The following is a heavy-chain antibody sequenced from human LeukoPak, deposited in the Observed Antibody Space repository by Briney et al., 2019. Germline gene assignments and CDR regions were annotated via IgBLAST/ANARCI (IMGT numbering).Heavy chain of an antibody. CDR1: GGSISSNNYY. D-gene: IGHD5-18*01. CDR3: ARVRMRGYSYGPFDY. V-gene: IGHV4-39*07. J-gene: IGHJ4*02. Sequence: SETLSLTCTVSGGSISSNNYYWGWIRQPPGRGLEWIGSIYYSGSTNYNPSLKSRVTISVDTSKNRFSLKLSSVTAADTAVYYCARVRMRGYSYGPFDYWGQGTLVTVSS. CDR2: IYYSGST.